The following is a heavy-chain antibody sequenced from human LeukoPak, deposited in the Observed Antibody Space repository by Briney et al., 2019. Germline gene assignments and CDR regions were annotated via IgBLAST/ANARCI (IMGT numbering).Heavy chain of an antibody. CDR2: INTNTGNP. Sequence: GASVKVSCKASGYTFTSYAMNWVRQAPGQGLEWMGWINTNTGNPTYAQGFTGRFVFSLDTSVSTAYLQISSLKAEDTAVYYCASNKNFGELLSRVLFYFDYWGQGTLVTVSS. D-gene: IGHD3-10*01. V-gene: IGHV7-4-1*02. J-gene: IGHJ4*02. CDR3: ASNKNFGELLSRVLFYFDY. CDR1: GYTFTSYA.